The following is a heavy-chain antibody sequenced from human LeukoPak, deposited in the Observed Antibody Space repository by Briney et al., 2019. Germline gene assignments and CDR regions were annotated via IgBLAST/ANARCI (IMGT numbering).Heavy chain of an antibody. CDR2: IKQDEDKK. Sequence: GGSLRLSCAASGFPFSRYWMTWVRQAPGKGLEWVANIKQDEDKKYYVDSVKGRFTISRDNAENSLYLQMNSLRAEDTAVYYCAKDLPLPLGTRGSYSSVFDCWGQGTLVTVSS. CDR1: GFPFSRYW. CDR3: AKDLPLPLGTRGSYSSVFDC. V-gene: IGHV3-7*03. J-gene: IGHJ4*02. D-gene: IGHD1-26*01.